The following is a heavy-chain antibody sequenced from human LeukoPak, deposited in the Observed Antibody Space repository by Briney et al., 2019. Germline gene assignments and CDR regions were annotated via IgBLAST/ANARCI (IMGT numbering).Heavy chain of an antibody. J-gene: IGHJ6*04. CDR3: AREVVVPAAMSFRYYYYGMDV. CDR2: ICHSGST. CDR1: GGSISSGGYS. Sequence: PSETLSLTCAVSGGSISSGGYSWSWIRQSPGKGLEGIGYICHSGSTYYNPLLKRRVTISVDRSKHQFSLKLRSVTAADTAVYFCAREVVVPAAMSFRYYYYGMDVWGKGTTVTVSS. D-gene: IGHD2-2*01. V-gene: IGHV4-30-2*06.